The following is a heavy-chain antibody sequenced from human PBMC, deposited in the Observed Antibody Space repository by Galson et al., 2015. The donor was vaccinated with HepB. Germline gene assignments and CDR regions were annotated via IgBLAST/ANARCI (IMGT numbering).Heavy chain of an antibody. D-gene: IGHD4-17*01. V-gene: IGHV3-30*02. CDR3: AKRVRNTVNYDY. J-gene: IGHJ4*02. Sequence: SLRLSCAASGFTFSSYGMHWVRQAPGKGLEWVEFIRYDGSNKYYADSVKGRFTISRDNSKNTLYLQMNSLRAEDTAVYYCAKRVRNTVNYDYWGQGTLVTVSS. CDR2: IRYDGSNK. CDR1: GFTFSSYG.